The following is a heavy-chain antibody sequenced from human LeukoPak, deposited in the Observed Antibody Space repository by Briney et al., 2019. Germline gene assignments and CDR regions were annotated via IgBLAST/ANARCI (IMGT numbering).Heavy chain of an antibody. CDR1: RFTLSSYA. V-gene: IGHV3-23*01. D-gene: IGHD4-17*01. Sequence: GGSLRLSCAASRFTLSSYAMSWVRQAPGKGLEWVSAISDSGNTYHADSVKGRFTISRDSSKNTLFLQMNRLRLEDAAVYYCARGSRYGDYPYYCDFWGQGTLVTVSS. CDR2: ISDSGNT. J-gene: IGHJ4*02. CDR3: ARGSRYGDYPYYCDF.